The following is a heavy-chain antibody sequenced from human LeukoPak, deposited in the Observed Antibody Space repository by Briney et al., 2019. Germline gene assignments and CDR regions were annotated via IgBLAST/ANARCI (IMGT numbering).Heavy chain of an antibody. CDR1: GYTFTSYY. CDR3: ARDPTNCSSTSCYPGGSFDY. D-gene: IGHD2-2*01. Sequence: GASVKASCKASGYTFTSYYMHWVRQAPGQGLEWMGIINPSGGSTSYAQKFQGRVTMTRDTSTSTVYMELSSLRSEDTAVYYCARDPTNCSSTSCYPGGSFDYWGQGTLVTVSS. V-gene: IGHV1-46*01. CDR2: INPSGGST. J-gene: IGHJ4*02.